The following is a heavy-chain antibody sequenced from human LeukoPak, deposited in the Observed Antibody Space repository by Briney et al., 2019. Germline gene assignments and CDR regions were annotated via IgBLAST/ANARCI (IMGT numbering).Heavy chain of an antibody. Sequence: GGSLRLSCAASGFTFSSYAMSWVRQAPGKGLEWVSTVHNGGAVTYYADSVKGRFTISRDNSKNTLFLQMDSLRADGTAVYYCAKCGSGWSHIDHSGQGTLVTVSS. J-gene: IGHJ4*02. CDR1: GFTFSSYA. CDR2: VHNGGAVT. D-gene: IGHD6-19*01. CDR3: AKCGSGWSHIDH. V-gene: IGHV3-23*01.